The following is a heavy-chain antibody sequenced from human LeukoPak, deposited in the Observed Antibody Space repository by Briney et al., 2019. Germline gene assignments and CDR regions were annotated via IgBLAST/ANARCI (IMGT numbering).Heavy chain of an antibody. CDR1: GYTFTSYG. CDR2: ISAYNGNT. CDR3: ARDPYYYDSSGPLDAFDI. J-gene: IGHJ3*02. Sequence: ASVKVSCKASGYTFTSYGISWVRQAPGQGLEWMGWISAYNGNTNYAQKLQGRVTMTTDTSTSTAYMELRSLRSDDTAVYYCARDPYYYDSSGPLDAFDIWGQGTMVTVSS. V-gene: IGHV1-18*01. D-gene: IGHD3-22*01.